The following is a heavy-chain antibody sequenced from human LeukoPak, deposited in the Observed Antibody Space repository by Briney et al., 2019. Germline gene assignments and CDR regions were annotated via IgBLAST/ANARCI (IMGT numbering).Heavy chain of an antibody. CDR2: IYYSGNT. CDR3: ARGSQSLGYCSGGSCRAKIFDY. Sequence: PSETLSLTCTVSGGSISSYYWSWIRQPPGKGLEWIGYIYYSGNTNYNPSLKSRVTISVDTSKNQFSLKLSSVTAADTAVYYCARGSQSLGYCSGGSCRAKIFDYWGQGTLVTVSS. V-gene: IGHV4-59*12. J-gene: IGHJ4*02. CDR1: GGSISSYY. D-gene: IGHD2-15*01.